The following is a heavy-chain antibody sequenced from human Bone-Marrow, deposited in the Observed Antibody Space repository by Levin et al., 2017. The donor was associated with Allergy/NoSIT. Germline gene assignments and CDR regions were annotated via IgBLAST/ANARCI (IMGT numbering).Heavy chain of an antibody. V-gene: IGHV4-61*02. CDR3: ARDGGYSSGCHFDY. CDR2: IYTSGST. D-gene: IGHD6-19*01. Sequence: SETLSLTCTVSGGSISSGSYYWSWIRQPAGTGLEWIGRIYTSGSTNYNPSLKSRVTISVDTSKNQFSLKLSSVTAADTAVYYCARDGGYSSGCHFDYWGQGTLVTVSS. J-gene: IGHJ4*02. CDR1: GGSISSGSYY.